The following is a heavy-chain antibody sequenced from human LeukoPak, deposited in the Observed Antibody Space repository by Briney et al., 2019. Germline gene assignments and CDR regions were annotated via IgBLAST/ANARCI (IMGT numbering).Heavy chain of an antibody. V-gene: IGHV4-30-4*01. D-gene: IGHD6-13*01. CDR2: IYYGGST. J-gene: IGHJ4*02. CDR1: GVSISSGDYY. CDR3: ARQYSSSWSHHFDY. Sequence: PSQTLSLTCTVSGVSISSGDYYWSWIRQPPGKGLEWIGYIYYGGSTYYNPSLKSRVTISVDTSKNQFSLKLSSVTAADTAVYYCARQYSSSWSHHFDYWGQGTLVTVSS.